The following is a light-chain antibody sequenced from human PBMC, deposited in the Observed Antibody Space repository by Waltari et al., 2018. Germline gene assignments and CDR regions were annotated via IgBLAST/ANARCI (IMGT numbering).Light chain of an antibody. CDR1: SSDIGVYNY. V-gene: IGLV2-14*01. J-gene: IGLJ3*02. Sequence: QSALTQPAPVSGSPGQSISISFTGTSSDIGVYNYVSWFQQYPGKAPELMSYEGTNRPSGVSARFSGSESDNTASLSISGLQAEDEADYYCSSYTASSAWVFGGGTKLSVL. CDR3: SSYTASSAWV. CDR2: EGT.